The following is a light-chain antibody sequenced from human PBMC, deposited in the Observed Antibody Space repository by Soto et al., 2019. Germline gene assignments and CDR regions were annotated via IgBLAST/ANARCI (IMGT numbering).Light chain of an antibody. CDR3: QQRDSWRRT. CDR1: QRISRS. Sequence: EIVLTQSPATLSLSPGERATLSCRASQRISRSLAWYQHKPGQAPRLLIFDTSNRATGIPARFSGSGSGTDFTLTISSLEPADFAIYYSQQRDSWRRTFGQGAKVEI. J-gene: IGKJ1*01. V-gene: IGKV3-11*01. CDR2: DTS.